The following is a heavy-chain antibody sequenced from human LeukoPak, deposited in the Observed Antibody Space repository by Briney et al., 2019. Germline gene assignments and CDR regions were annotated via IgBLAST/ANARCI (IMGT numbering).Heavy chain of an antibody. CDR1: GFTFSSYA. V-gene: IGHV3-30-3*01. D-gene: IGHD2-2*01. J-gene: IGHJ4*02. Sequence: GGSLRLSCAASGFTFSSYAMHWVRQAPGKGLEWVAVISYDGSNKYYADSVKGRFTISRDNSKNTLYLQMNSLRAEDTAVYYCARGQGDIVVVPAAIDYWGQGTLVTVSS. CDR3: ARGQGDIVVVPAAIDY. CDR2: ISYDGSNK.